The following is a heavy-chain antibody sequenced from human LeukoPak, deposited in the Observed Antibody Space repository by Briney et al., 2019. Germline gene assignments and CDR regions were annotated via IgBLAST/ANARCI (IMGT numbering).Heavy chain of an antibody. V-gene: IGHV4-59*11. CDR1: GGSISSHY. Sequence: SETLSLTCTVSGGSISSHYWSWIRKPPGKGLEWIGYIYYSGSTNYNPSLKSRVTISVDTSKNQFSLKLSSVTAADTAVYYCAAREAQKNAFDIWGQGTMVTVSS. CDR3: AAREAQKNAFDI. J-gene: IGHJ3*02. CDR2: IYYSGST.